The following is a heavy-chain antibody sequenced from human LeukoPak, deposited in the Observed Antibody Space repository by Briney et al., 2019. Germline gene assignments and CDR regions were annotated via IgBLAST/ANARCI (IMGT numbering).Heavy chain of an antibody. V-gene: IGHV3-30-3*01. D-gene: IGHD2-15*01. J-gene: IGHJ4*02. Sequence: PGGSLRLSCAASGFTFSSYAMHWVRQAPGKGLEWVAVISYDGSNKYYADSVKGRFTISRDNSKNTLYLQMNSLRAEDTAVYYCARDSEPGWAADYWGQGTLVTVSS. CDR1: GFTFSSYA. CDR3: ARDSEPGWAADY. CDR2: ISYDGSNK.